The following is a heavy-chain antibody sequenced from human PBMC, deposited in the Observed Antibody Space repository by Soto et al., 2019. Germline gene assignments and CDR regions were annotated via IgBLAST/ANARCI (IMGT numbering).Heavy chain of an antibody. J-gene: IGHJ5*02. Sequence: QVQLQESGPGLVKPSGTLSLTCAVSGDSVSSPYYWCWVRQPPGKGLAWTGEVFHTATSSYNPSLRSRVTISVDKSINQFSLDLSSVTAADTAVYYCARSAGWYAIHAWGPGTLVIVSS. CDR3: ARSAGWYAIHA. CDR1: GDSVSSPYY. V-gene: IGHV4-4*02. D-gene: IGHD6-19*01. CDR2: VFHTATS.